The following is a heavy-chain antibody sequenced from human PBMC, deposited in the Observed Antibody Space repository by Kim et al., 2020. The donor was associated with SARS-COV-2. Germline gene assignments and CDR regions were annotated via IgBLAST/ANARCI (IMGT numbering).Heavy chain of an antibody. D-gene: IGHD2-2*01. CDR2: IYYSGGN. CDR3: GTGQVVPAAMFAFDI. Sequence: SETLSLTCTVSGGSISSYYWSWIRQPPGKGLEWIGYIYYSGGNNYNPSLKSRVTISVDTSKNQISLKLSSVTAADTAVFYCGTGQVVPAAMFAFDIWGQG. CDR1: GGSISSYY. V-gene: IGHV4-59*01. J-gene: IGHJ3*02.